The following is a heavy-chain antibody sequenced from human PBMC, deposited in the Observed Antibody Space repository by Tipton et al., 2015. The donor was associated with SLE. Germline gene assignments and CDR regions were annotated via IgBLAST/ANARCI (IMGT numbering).Heavy chain of an antibody. Sequence: QLVQSGVEVKKTGESLRISCKGSGYNFPTYWIGWVRQMPGKGLEWMGVIYPGDSDTRYNPSFEGQVTISADKSISTAYLQWSSLKASDTAMYYCARHGDYGDYNGYWGQGTLVTVSS. CDR1: GYNFPTYW. J-gene: IGHJ4*02. CDR3: ARHGDYGDYNGY. D-gene: IGHD4-17*01. CDR2: IYPGDSDT. V-gene: IGHV5-51*01.